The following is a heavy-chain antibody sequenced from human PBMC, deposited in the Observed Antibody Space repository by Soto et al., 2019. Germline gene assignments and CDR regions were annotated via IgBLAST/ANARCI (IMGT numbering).Heavy chain of an antibody. CDR1: GFTFSSYG. V-gene: IGHV3-30*18. D-gene: IGHD6-6*01. CDR3: AKDTAYSSSALMWCDY. CDR2: ISYDGSNK. J-gene: IGHJ4*02. Sequence: GGSLRLSCAASGFTFSSYGMHWVRQAPGKGLEWVAVISYDGSNKYYADSVKGRFTISRDNSKNTLYLQMNSLRAEDTAVYYCAKDTAYSSSALMWCDYWGQGTLVTVSS.